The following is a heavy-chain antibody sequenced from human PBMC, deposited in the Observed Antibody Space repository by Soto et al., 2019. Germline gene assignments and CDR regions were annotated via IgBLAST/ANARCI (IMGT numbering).Heavy chain of an antibody. Sequence: GGSLRLSCAASGFTFSSYAMSWVRQAPGKGLEWVSAISGSGGSTYYADSVKGRFTISRDNSKNTLYLQMNSLRAEDTAVYYCAKDLEDPYSGYYYPYPDYWGQGTLVTVSS. CDR1: GFTFSSYA. J-gene: IGHJ4*02. CDR3: AKDLEDPYSGYYYPYPDY. V-gene: IGHV3-23*01. CDR2: ISGSGGST. D-gene: IGHD3-22*01.